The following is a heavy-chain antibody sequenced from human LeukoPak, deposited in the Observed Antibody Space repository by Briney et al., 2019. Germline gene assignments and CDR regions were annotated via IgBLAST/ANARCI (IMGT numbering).Heavy chain of an antibody. CDR1: GYSFTSYW. CDR2: IYPGDSDT. CDR3: AMTKEPVVSNWFDP. Sequence: GESLKISCTGSGYSFTSYWIGWVRHMPGKGLEWMGIIYPGDSDTRYSQSFQGQVTISADKSISTAYLQWSSLKASDTAMYYCAMTKEPVVSNWFDPWGQGILVIVSA. J-gene: IGHJ5*02. D-gene: IGHD5/OR15-5a*01. V-gene: IGHV5-51*01.